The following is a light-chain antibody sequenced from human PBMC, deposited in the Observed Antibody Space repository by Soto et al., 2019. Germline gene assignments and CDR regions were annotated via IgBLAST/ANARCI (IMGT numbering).Light chain of an antibody. CDR3: QQYNSYWT. J-gene: IGKJ1*01. CDR1: QSISSW. Sequence: DIQLTQSPSTLSATVGDRVTITCRASQSISSWLAWYQQKPGKAPNLLIYKASSLESGVPARFSGSGSGTQFTITISRLQPYDFATYYCQQYNSYWTFGQGTKVEIK. CDR2: KAS. V-gene: IGKV1-5*03.